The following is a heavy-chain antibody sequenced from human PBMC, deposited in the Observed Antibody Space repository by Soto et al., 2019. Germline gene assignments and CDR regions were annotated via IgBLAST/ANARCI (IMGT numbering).Heavy chain of an antibody. J-gene: IGHJ6*02. V-gene: IGHV1-18*01. CDR1: GYNLREYG. CDR3: GREGQQLAQEQYFQFNGVDV. D-gene: IGHD6-13*01. Sequence: QVHLVQSGVEVKKPGASVKVSCTAHGYNLREYGVSLLRQVPGQGFEWMGWISGDNVNRRSSQRFQDRLTMTTDTSTNTASMELRRLRSDDTAVYFCGREGQQLAQEQYFQFNGVDVWGQGTSVTVSS. CDR2: ISGDNVNR.